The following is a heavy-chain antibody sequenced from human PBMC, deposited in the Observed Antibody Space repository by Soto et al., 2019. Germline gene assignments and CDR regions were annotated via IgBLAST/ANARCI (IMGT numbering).Heavy chain of an antibody. V-gene: IGHV1-69*08. CDR3: ARDLRWFDP. D-gene: IGHD3-16*01. CDR2: IIPILGIA. Sequence: QVQLVQSGAEVKKPGSSVKVSCKASGGTFSSYTISWVRQAPGQGLEWMGRIIPILGIANYAQKFQGRVTXXADKATSTAYMELSSLRSEDTAVYYCARDLRWFDPWGQGTLVTVSS. J-gene: IGHJ5*02. CDR1: GGTFSSYT.